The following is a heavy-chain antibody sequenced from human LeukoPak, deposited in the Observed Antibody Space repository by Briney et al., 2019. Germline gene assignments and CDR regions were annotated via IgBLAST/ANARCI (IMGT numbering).Heavy chain of an antibody. CDR3: ARARGDYYYYMDV. D-gene: IGHD1-26*01. CDR2: VNHRGST. V-gene: IGHV4-34*01. CDR1: GGSYY. Sequence: SETLSLTCAVYGGSYYWTWIRQPPGKGLEWIGEVNHRGSTNYNPSLKSRVTISVDTSKNQFSLKLSSVTAADTAVYYCARARGDYYYYMDVWGKGTTVTVSS. J-gene: IGHJ6*03.